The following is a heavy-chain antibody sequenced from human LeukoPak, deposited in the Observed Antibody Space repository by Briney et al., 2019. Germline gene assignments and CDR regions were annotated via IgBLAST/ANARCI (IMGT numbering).Heavy chain of an antibody. D-gene: IGHD3-10*01. CDR1: GGSISSYY. V-gene: IGHV4-59*01. J-gene: IGHJ3*01. CDR2: IYYTGNT. CDR3: AARYYYGSHALDV. Sequence: PSETLSLTCTVSGGSISSYYWNLVRQPPGKGLEWIGYIYYTGNTNYNPSLKSRVTMSVDTSKNQFSLTLSSVTAADTAVYYCAARYYYGSHALDVWGQGTMVIVSS.